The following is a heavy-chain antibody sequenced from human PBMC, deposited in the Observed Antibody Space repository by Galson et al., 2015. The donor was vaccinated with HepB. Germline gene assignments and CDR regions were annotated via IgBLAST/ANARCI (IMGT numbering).Heavy chain of an antibody. CDR3: ASHQWDLSTYYGMDV. Sequence: SVKVSCKASGHTSNSYGISWVRQAPGQGLEWMGWISAHKGNTNYADKVQDRVTMTTDTSTSTVYMELRSLKSDDTAVYYCASHQWDLSTYYGMDVWGQGTPVTVSS. J-gene: IGHJ6*02. CDR2: ISAHKGNT. D-gene: IGHD1-26*01. V-gene: IGHV1-18*04. CDR1: GHTSNSYG.